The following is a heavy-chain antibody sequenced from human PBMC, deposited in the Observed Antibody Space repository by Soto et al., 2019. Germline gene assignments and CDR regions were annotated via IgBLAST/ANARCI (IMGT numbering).Heavy chain of an antibody. CDR2: ISYDGSNK. Sequence: GESLKISCAASGFTFSSYAMHWVRQAPGKGLEWVAVISYDGSNKYYADSVKGRFTISRDNSKNTLYLQMNSLRAEDTAVYYCARVEGEWFGENYYYYYGMDVWGQGTTVTVSS. CDR3: ARVEGEWFGENYYYYYGMDV. D-gene: IGHD3-10*01. V-gene: IGHV3-30-3*01. J-gene: IGHJ6*02. CDR1: GFTFSSYA.